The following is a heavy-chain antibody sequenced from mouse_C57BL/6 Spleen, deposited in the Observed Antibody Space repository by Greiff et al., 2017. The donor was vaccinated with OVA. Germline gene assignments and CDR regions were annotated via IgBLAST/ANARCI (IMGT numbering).Heavy chain of an antibody. CDR2: IYPRSGNT. Sequence: VKLQESGAELARPGASVMLSCKASGYTFTSYGISWVKQSTGQGLEWIGEIYPRSGNTYYNEKFKGKATLTADKSSSTAYMELRSLTSEDSAVYFCARDYDGSSYYAMDYWGQGTSVTVSS. D-gene: IGHD1-1*01. CDR3: ARDYDGSSYYAMDY. CDR1: GYTFTSYG. V-gene: IGHV1-81*01. J-gene: IGHJ4*01.